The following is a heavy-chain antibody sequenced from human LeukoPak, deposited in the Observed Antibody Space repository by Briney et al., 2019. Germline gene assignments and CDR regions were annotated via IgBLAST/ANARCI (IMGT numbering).Heavy chain of an antibody. CDR2: INSDGRST. D-gene: IGHD3-16*02. CDR3: ARVFMEDYDYVWGSYRIDAFDI. Sequence: GGSLRLSCAASGFTLSSYWVHWVRPAPGKGLVWVSRINSDGRSTSYADSVKGPFTSSRDNAKNPLYLQMNSLRAEATAVYYCARVFMEDYDYVWGSYRIDAFDIWGQGTMVTVSS. J-gene: IGHJ3*02. V-gene: IGHV3-74*01. CDR1: GFTLSSYW.